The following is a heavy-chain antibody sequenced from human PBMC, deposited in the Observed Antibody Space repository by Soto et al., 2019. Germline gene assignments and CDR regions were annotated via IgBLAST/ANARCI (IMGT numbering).Heavy chain of an antibody. Sequence: ASVKVSCKASGYTFTSYAMHWVRQAPGQRLEWMGWINAGNGNTKYSQKFQGRVTITRDTSASTAYMELSSLRSEDTAVYYCARVLGYCSGGSCYPEDGAFDIWGQGTMVTGFS. V-gene: IGHV1-3*01. CDR2: INAGNGNT. CDR3: ARVLGYCSGGSCYPEDGAFDI. J-gene: IGHJ3*02. D-gene: IGHD2-15*01. CDR1: GYTFTSYA.